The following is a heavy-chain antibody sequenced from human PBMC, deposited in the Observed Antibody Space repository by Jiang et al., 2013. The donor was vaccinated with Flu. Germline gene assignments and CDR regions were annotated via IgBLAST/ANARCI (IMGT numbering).Heavy chain of an antibody. V-gene: IGHV4-59*01. CDR3: ARARGYYGSGSYIEGPGTWFDP. Sequence: GSGLVKPSETLSLTCTVSGGSISSYYWSWIRQPPGKGLEWIGYIYYSGSTNYNPSLKSRVTISVDTSKNQFXLKLSSVTAADTAVYYCARARGYYGSGSYIEGPGTWFDPWGQGTLVTVSS. D-gene: IGHD3-10*01. CDR1: GGSISSYY. J-gene: IGHJ5*02. CDR2: IYYSGST.